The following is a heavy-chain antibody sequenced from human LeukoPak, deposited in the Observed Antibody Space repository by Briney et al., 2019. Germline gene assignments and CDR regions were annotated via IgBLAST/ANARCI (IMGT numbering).Heavy chain of an antibody. CDR1: GYSINSGDF. CDR3: ARSYRGAYSP. D-gene: IGHD1-26*01. V-gene: IGHV4-38-2*02. J-gene: IGHJ5*02. CDR2: INHSGNT. Sequence: SETLSLTCTASGYSINSGDFWGWIRQPPGKGLEWIGSINHSGNTYHNPSLKSRVTMSVDTSKNQFSLKLRSVTAADTAMYFCARSYRGAYSPWGQGTLVTVSS.